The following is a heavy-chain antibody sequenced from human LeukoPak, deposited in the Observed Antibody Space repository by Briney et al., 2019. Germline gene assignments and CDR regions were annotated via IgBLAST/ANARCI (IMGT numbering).Heavy chain of an antibody. D-gene: IGHD3-10*01. V-gene: IGHV1-2*04. Sequence: ASVKVSCKASGYTFTGYYMHWVRQAPGQGLEWMGWINPNSGGTNYAQKFQGWVTMTRDTSISTAYMELSRLRSDDTAVYYYARARITMVRGVPGDWFDPWGQGTLVTVSS. CDR1: GYTFTGYY. CDR3: ARARITMVRGVPGDWFDP. J-gene: IGHJ5*02. CDR2: INPNSGGT.